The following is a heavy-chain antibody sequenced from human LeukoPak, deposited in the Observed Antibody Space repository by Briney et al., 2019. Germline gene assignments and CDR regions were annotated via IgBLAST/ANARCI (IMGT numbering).Heavy chain of an antibody. V-gene: IGHV4-59*01. CDR2: IYYSGST. Sequence: PSETLSLTCTVSGGSISSYYWSWIRQPPGKGLEWIGYIYYSGSTNYNPSLKSRVTISVDTSKNQFSLKLSSVTAADTAVYYCARDGYSYGAMDVWRKGTTVTVSS. D-gene: IGHD5-18*01. CDR1: GGSISSYY. J-gene: IGHJ6*04. CDR3: ARDGYSYGAMDV.